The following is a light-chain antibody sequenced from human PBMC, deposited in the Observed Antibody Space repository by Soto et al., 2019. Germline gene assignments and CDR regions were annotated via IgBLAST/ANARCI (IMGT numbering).Light chain of an antibody. V-gene: IGKV3-11*01. Sequence: EIVLTQSPATLSLSQVERATLPCKASQSVSSYLAWYQQKPGQSPRLLIYDASTRAPGIPARFSGSGTGTDFTLTISSLEPEDSAVYLCQQRSNWPSIPFGQGARLEIK. CDR3: QQRSNWPSIP. J-gene: IGKJ5*01. CDR2: DAS. CDR1: QSVSSY.